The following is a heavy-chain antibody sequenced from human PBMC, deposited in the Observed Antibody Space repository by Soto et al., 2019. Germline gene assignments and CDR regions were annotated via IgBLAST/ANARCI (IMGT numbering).Heavy chain of an antibody. J-gene: IGHJ4*02. CDR3: ETDPVTPX. CDR2: IKGDGSNT. Sequence: GGSLRLSFATSGFTLSDCYISWVRQAPGKGLEWVVNIKGDGSNTHYVVSVRVRFTISRDNAENLIYLKMNNLRVEDTAMYYCETDPVTPXWGQGTQVTVSX. V-gene: IGHV3-7*01. CDR1: GFTLSDCY.